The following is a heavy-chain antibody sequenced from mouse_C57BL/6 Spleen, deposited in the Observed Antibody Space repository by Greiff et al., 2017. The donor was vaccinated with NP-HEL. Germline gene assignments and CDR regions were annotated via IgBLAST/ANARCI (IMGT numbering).Heavy chain of an antibody. Sequence: VQLQQSGAELVKPGASVKMSCKASGYTFTSYWITWVKQRPGQGLEWIGDIYPGSGSTNYNEKFKSKATLTVDTSSSTAYMQLSSLTSEDSAVYYCARGGVGREDDYWGQGTSVTVSS. CDR2: IYPGSGST. V-gene: IGHV1-55*01. D-gene: IGHD4-1*01. J-gene: IGHJ4*01. CDR1: GYTFTSYW. CDR3: ARGGVGREDDY.